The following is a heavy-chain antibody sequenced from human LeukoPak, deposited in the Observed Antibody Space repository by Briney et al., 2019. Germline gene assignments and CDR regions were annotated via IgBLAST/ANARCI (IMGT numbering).Heavy chain of an antibody. V-gene: IGHV1-46*01. CDR1: GYTFTSYY. Sequence: ASVKVSCKASGYTFTSYYMHGVRQAPGKGLEWMGIINPSGGSTSYAQKFQGRVTMTRDTSTSTVYMELSSLRSEDTAVYYCARSRSGWYFDYWGQGTLVTVSS. D-gene: IGHD6-19*01. CDR3: ARSRSGWYFDY. CDR2: INPSGGST. J-gene: IGHJ4*02.